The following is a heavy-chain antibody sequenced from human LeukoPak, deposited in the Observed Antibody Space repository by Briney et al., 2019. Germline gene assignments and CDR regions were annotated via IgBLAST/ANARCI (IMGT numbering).Heavy chain of an antibody. CDR2: INSDGGGA. V-gene: IGHV3-74*01. Sequence: GGSLRLSCAASGVTFGNNWMHWVRQGPGKGLVWISRINSDGGGAIYADSVKGRFTVSRDNAKNTLYLQMNRLRAEDTAVYYCARDVPHNWFDTWGQGTLVTVSS. J-gene: IGHJ5*02. CDR1: GVTFGNNW. CDR3: ARDVPHNWFDT.